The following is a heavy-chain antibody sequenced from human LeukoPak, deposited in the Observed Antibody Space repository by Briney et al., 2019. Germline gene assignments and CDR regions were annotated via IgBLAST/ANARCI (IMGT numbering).Heavy chain of an antibody. CDR1: GFTFNSYG. V-gene: IGHV3-33*01. CDR3: ARGLPPVMKYYFDY. CDR2: MWYDGSNK. Sequence: GGSLRLSCAASGFTFNSYGMHWVRQAPGKGLEWVAVMWYDGSNKYYADSVKGRFTISRDDSKNTLYLQMNSLRAEDTAMYYCARGLPPVMKYYFDYWGQGTLVTGSS. D-gene: IGHD4-11*01. J-gene: IGHJ4*02.